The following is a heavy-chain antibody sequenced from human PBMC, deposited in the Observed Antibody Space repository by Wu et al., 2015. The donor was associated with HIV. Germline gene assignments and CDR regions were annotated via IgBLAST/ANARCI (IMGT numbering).Heavy chain of an antibody. Sequence: QVQLVQSGAEVKKPGTTVKISCKVSGYTFTDYNIHWVRQAPGQGLEWMGWINPKSGGTNYAQNFQGRVTMTRDTSTTTVYMEVSSLRSDDTAVYYCTRDSASSGYDVADYWGQGTLVTVSS. CDR2: INPKSGGT. J-gene: IGHJ4*02. CDR3: TRDSASSGYDVADY. D-gene: IGHD5-12*01. CDR1: GYTFTDYN. V-gene: IGHV1-2*02.